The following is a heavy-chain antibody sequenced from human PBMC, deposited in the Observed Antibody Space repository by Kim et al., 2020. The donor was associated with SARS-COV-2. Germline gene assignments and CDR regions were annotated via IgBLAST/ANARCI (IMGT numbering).Heavy chain of an antibody. D-gene: IGHD3-10*01. CDR1: GFTVSSNY. CDR2: IYSGGST. V-gene: IGHV3-66*02. J-gene: IGHJ4*02. Sequence: GGSLRLSCAASGFTVSSNYMSWVRQAPGKGLEWVSVIYSGGSTYYADSVKGRFTISRDNSKNTLYLQMNSLRAEDTAVYYCARTPPHSGDFDYWGQGTLVTVSS. CDR3: ARTPPHSGDFDY.